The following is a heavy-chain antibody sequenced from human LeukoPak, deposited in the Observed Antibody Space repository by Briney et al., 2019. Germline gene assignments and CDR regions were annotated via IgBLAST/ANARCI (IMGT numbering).Heavy chain of an antibody. J-gene: IGHJ4*02. D-gene: IGHD3-16*01. Sequence: KPSETLSLTCTVSGGSISSYYWSWIRQPPGKGLEWIGYIYYSGSTNYNPSLKSRVTISVDTSKNQFSLKLSSVTAADTAVYYCARHPSGGAPFDYWGQGTLVTVSS. CDR2: IYYSGST. CDR1: GGSISSYY. V-gene: IGHV4-59*08. CDR3: ARHPSGGAPFDY.